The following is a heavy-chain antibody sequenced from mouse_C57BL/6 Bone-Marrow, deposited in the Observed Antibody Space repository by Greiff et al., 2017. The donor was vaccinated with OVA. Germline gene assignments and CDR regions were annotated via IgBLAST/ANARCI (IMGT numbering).Heavy chain of an antibody. CDR2: ISSGSSTI. J-gene: IGHJ2*01. CDR1: GFTFSDYG. V-gene: IGHV5-17*01. CDR3: ARHDGYHDHYFDY. Sequence: EVQRVESGGGLVKPGGSLKLSCAASGFTFSDYGMHWVRQAPEKGLEWVAYISSGSSTIYYADTVKGRFTISRDNAKNTLFLQMTSLRSEDTAMYYCARHDGYHDHYFDYWGQGTTLTVSS. D-gene: IGHD2-3*01.